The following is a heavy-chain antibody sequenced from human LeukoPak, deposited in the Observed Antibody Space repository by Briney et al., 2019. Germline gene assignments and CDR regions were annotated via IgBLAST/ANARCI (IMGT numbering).Heavy chain of an antibody. CDR3: ARGRDY. CDR2: VNHSGST. Sequence: SETLSLTCAVYGGSFSGYYWSWIRQPPGEGLEWIGEVNHSGSTNFNPSLKSRVTISVDTSKNQFSLKLSSVTAADTAVYYCARGRDYWGQGTLVTVSS. V-gene: IGHV4-34*01. CDR1: GGSFSGYY. J-gene: IGHJ4*02.